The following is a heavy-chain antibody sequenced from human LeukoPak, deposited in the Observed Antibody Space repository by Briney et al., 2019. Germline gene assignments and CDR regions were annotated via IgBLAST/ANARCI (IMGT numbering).Heavy chain of an antibody. CDR1: GGTFSSYA. Sequence: ASVKVSCKASGGTFSSYAISWVRQAPGQGLEWMGGIIPIFGTANYAQKFQGRVTITADESTSTAYMELSSLRSEDTAVYYCARDVTSDYYDSRMIDYWGQGTLVTVSS. J-gene: IGHJ4*02. CDR2: IIPIFGTA. CDR3: ARDVTSDYYDSRMIDY. V-gene: IGHV1-69*01. D-gene: IGHD3-22*01.